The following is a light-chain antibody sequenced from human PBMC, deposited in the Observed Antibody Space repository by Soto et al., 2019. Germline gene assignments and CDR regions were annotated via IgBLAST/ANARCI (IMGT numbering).Light chain of an antibody. Sequence: QSALTQPASVSGSPGQSITISCTGTSSDVGSYNLVSWYQQHPGKAPKLMIYEANKRPSGVSNRVSGSKSGNTASLTISGLQAEDEGDYYCCSYAGSSTSWVFGGGTKLTVL. CDR3: CSYAGSSTSWV. CDR2: EAN. V-gene: IGLV2-23*01. J-gene: IGLJ3*02. CDR1: SSDVGSYNL.